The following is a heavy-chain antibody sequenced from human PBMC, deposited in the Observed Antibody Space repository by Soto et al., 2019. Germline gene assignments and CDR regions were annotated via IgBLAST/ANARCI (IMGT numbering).Heavy chain of an antibody. CDR1: GFTFSSYA. CDR2: ISGSGGST. CDR3: AKPNIAVKRSFDY. J-gene: IGHJ4*02. Sequence: EVQLLESGGGLVQPGGSLRLSCAASGFTFSSYAMSWVRQAPGKGLEWVSAISGSGGSTYYADSVKGRFTISRDNSKNTLYLQMNSLSAEDTAVYYCAKPNIAVKRSFDYWGQGTLVTVSS. D-gene: IGHD6-19*01. V-gene: IGHV3-23*01.